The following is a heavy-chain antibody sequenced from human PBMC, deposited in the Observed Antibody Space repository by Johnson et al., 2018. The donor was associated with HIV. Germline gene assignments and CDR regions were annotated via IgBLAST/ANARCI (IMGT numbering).Heavy chain of an antibody. CDR3: ARDPSPSSYRAFDI. CDR2: IKSKTDGGTI. CDR1: GFIFSNAW. J-gene: IGHJ3*02. Sequence: VQVVESGGGVVQPGRSLRLSCAASGFIFSNAWMSWVRQAPGKGLEWVGRIKSKTDGGTIDYAAPVNGRFTISRDDSKNTLYLQMNSLRAEDTAVYYCARDPSPSSYRAFDIWGQGTMVTVSS. D-gene: IGHD5-12*01. V-gene: IGHV3-15*01.